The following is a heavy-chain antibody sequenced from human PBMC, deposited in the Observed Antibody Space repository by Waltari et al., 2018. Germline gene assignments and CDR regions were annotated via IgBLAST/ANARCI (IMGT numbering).Heavy chain of an antibody. CDR3: AREGYYVSWYYYYYYGMDV. CDR1: GGSISSYY. Sequence: QAQLQESGPGLVKPSETLSLTCTVSGGSISSYYWSWIRQPARTGLEWIWRIYTSGRTNYNPSLKRRVTMSVDTSKNQFSLKLSSVTAADTAVYYCAREGYYVSWYYYYYYGMDVWGQGTTVTVSS. CDR2: IYTSGRT. J-gene: IGHJ6*02. D-gene: IGHD3-16*01. V-gene: IGHV4-4*07.